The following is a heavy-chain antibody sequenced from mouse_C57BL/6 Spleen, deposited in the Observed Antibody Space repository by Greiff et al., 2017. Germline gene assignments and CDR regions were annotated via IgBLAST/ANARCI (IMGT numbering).Heavy chain of an antibody. CDR2: ILPGSGST. CDR1: GYTFTGYW. Sequence: QVHVKQSGAELMKPGASVKLSCKATGYTFTGYWIEWVKQRPGHGLEWIGEILPGSGSTNYNEKFKGKATFTADTSSHTAYMQLSSLTTEDSAVYYCARSLPVYGSSFYWYFDVWGTGTTVTVSS. V-gene: IGHV1-9*01. CDR3: ARSLPVYGSSFYWYFDV. J-gene: IGHJ1*03. D-gene: IGHD1-1*01.